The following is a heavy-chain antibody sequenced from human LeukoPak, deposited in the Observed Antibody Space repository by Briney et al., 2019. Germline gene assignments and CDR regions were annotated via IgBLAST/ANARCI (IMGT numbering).Heavy chain of an antibody. CDR2: IHPNSGKT. CDR3: ARGHYGGNRYFDI. CDR1: GYTFRSYE. J-gene: IGHJ4*02. D-gene: IGHD4-23*01. V-gene: IGHV1-8*01. Sequence: ASVTVSCKASGYTFRSYEINWVRQAPGQGLEWVGWIHPNSGKTVYAQTFQGRVTMTRDTSTETAFMELSSLKFDDTAIFYCARGHYGGNRYFDIWGQGPLVTVSP.